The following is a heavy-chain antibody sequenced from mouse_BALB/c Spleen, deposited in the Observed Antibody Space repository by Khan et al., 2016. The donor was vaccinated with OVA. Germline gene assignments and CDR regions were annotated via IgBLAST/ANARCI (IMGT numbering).Heavy chain of an antibody. CDR3: ARRGLRWDFDY. CDR1: GYTFINYW. V-gene: IGHV1-7*01. J-gene: IGHJ2*01. D-gene: IGHD1-1*01. CDR2: INPSTGYT. Sequence: VQLQESGAELAKPGASVKMSCKASGYTFINYWILWVKQRPGQVLGWIGYINPSTGYTEYNQNFKDKATLTADKSSSTAYMQLSSLTSEDSAVYYCARRGLRWDFDYWGQGTTLTVSS.